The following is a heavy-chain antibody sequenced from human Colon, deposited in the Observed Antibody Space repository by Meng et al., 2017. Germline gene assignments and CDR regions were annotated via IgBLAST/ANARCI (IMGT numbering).Heavy chain of an antibody. CDR2: TYYRAKWNH. J-gene: IGHJ4*02. CDR3: TRGLEFYRFEY. V-gene: IGHV6-1*01. CDR1: GDSVSSKTAV. Sequence: QLQQSGPGLVKPSQTPSPPCAISGDSVSSKTAVWNWIRQSPSRGLEWLGRTYYRAKWNHDYAESLRGRITINPDTSNNQISLQLNSVTPEDTAVYYCTRGLEFYRFEYWGQGTLVTVSS. D-gene: IGHD3-16*02.